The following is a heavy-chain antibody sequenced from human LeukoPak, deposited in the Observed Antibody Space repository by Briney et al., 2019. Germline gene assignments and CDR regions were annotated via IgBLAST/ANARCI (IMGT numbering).Heavy chain of an antibody. D-gene: IGHD3-10*01. J-gene: IGHJ3*01. V-gene: IGHV3-7*01. CDR2: IKEDGSGK. Sequence: GGALTLSCMTSGFTFSTSWMNWVRQAPGKGMEWVADIKEDGSGKNYADSVKEGLTISRDNAKNSLYLQINCLRPQGTPVYYCARQSGWFIIGLLLDTFDVWGHGSMVIVSS. CDR1: GFTFSTSW. CDR3: ARQSGWFIIGLLLDTFDV.